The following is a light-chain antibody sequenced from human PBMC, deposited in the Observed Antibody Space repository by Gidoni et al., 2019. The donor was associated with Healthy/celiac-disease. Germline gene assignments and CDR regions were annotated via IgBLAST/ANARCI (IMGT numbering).Light chain of an antibody. V-gene: IGKV1-39*01. CDR1: QSISSY. Sequence: DIQMTQSPSPLSASVGDRVTITGRASQSISSYLNGYQQKPGKAPKLLLYAASSLQSGVPSRFSGSGYVTDFTLTICSLQPEDFATDYCQQSYSTITFGQGTRLEIK. CDR2: AAS. CDR3: QQSYSTIT. J-gene: IGKJ5*01.